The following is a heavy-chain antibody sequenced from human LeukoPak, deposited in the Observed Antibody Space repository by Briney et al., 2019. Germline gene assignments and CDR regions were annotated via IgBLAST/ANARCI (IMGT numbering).Heavy chain of an antibody. CDR2: INPNSGGT. CDR1: GYTFTGYY. CDR3: ARAYFYGSGSNFDP. J-gene: IGHJ5*02. Sequence: ASVKVSCKASGYTFTGYYIQWVRQAPGQGLEWMSWINPNSGGTSYAQKFQGRVTMTRDTSISTAYMELSSLRSDDTAVYYCARAYFYGSGSNFDPWGHGTLVTVSS. D-gene: IGHD3-10*01. V-gene: IGHV1-2*02.